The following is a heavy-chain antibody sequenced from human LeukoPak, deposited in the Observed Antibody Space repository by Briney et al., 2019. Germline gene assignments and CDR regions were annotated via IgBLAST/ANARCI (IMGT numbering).Heavy chain of an antibody. V-gene: IGHV3-30*02. D-gene: IGHD3-10*01. Sequence: PGGSLRLSRAASGFIFSNYDMHWVRQAPGKGLEWVTFIRRDGNKKYYADSVKGRFTVSRDNSKNTLYLQMNSLRPEDTAFYYCAKDRAMVRGEPDYWGQGILVTVSS. CDR1: GFIFSNYD. CDR2: IRRDGNKK. J-gene: IGHJ4*02. CDR3: AKDRAMVRGEPDY.